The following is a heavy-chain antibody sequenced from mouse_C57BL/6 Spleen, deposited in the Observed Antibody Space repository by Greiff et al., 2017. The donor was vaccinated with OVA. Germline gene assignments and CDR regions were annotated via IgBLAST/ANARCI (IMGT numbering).Heavy chain of an antibody. CDR2: IYPGSGST. CDR3: ARKVLGHWYFDV. CDR1: GYTFPSYW. J-gene: IGHJ1*03. D-gene: IGHD4-1*01. Sequence: QVQLKQPGAELVKPGASVKMSCKASGYTFPSYWITWVKQRPGQGLEWIGDIYPGSGSTNYNEKFKSKATLTVDTSSSTAYMQLSSLTSEDSAVYYCARKVLGHWYFDVWGTGTTVTVSS. V-gene: IGHV1-55*01.